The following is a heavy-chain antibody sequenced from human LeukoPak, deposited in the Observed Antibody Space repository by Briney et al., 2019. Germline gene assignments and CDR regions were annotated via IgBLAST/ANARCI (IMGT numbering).Heavy chain of an antibody. J-gene: IGHJ4*02. CDR2: INPSGGST. D-gene: IGHD3-10*01. CDR1: GYTFTSYY. Sequence: GASVKVSCKASGYTFTSYYMHWVRQAPGQGLEWMGIINPSGGSTSYAQKFQGRVTMTRDMSTSTVYMELSSLRSEDTAVYYCARDFSVSGVGEFVDYWGQGTLVTVSS. CDR3: ARDFSVSGVGEFVDY. V-gene: IGHV1-46*01.